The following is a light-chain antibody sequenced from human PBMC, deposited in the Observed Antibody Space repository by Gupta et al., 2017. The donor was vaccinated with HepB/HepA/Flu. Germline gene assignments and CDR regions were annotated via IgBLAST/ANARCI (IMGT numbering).Light chain of an antibody. J-gene: IGLJ2*01. CDR2: DVS. CDR1: SSDVGGQNY. CDR3: CSYADSYTIDGV. V-gene: IGLV2-11*01. Sequence: SALTQPRSVSGSPGPSVTISCTGPSSDVGGQNYVSSSQQHPGTAPKLMIYDVSKRPSGGPDRFSGSKSGNTSAITIAGLQSEDEADDYCCSYADSYTIDGVFGGGTKLTVL.